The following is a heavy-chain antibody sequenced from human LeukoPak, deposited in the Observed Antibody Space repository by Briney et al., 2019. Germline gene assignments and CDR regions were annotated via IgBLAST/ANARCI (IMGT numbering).Heavy chain of an antibody. D-gene: IGHD3-9*01. J-gene: IGHJ4*02. V-gene: IGHV4-39*07. CDR1: GGSLTSTSHY. CDR3: ARVTGYTIEDYFDY. CDR2: IYSSGST. Sequence: SETLSLSCTVSGGSLTSTSHYWDWVRQPPGKGLEWLGSIYSSGSTNYNPSLKSRVTISVKTSKNQFSLKLRSVTAADTAVYYCARVTGYTIEDYFDYWGQGTLVTVSS.